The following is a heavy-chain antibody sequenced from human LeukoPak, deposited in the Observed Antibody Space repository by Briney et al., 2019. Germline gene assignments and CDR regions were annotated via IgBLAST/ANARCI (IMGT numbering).Heavy chain of an antibody. Sequence: WASVKVSCKASGYTFTGYYMHWVRQAPGQGLEWMGWINPNSGDTNYAQKFQGRVTMTRDTSISTAYMELSRLRSDDTAVYYCASSLFGSGSDYWGQGTLVTVSS. J-gene: IGHJ4*02. CDR2: INPNSGDT. D-gene: IGHD6-19*01. CDR3: ASSLFGSGSDY. V-gene: IGHV1-2*02. CDR1: GYTFTGYY.